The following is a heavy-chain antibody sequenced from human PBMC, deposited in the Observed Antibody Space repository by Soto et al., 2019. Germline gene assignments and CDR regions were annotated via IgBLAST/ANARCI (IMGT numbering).Heavy chain of an antibody. V-gene: IGHV3-74*01. D-gene: IGHD6-6*01. J-gene: IGHJ4*01. CDR1: GFIFSSDW. CDR3: ARDRPGEQHYFDF. CDR2: INTDGSGT. Sequence: GGSLRLSCAASGFIFSSDWMHWVRQVPGGGLMWVSRINTDGSGTSYADSVKGRFTISRDNSKDTLYLQMNSLRAEDTAVYYCARDRPGEQHYFDFWGQGSLVTVSS.